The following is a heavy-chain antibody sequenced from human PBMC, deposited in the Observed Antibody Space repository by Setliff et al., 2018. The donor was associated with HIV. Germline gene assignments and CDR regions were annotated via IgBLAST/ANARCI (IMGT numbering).Heavy chain of an antibody. J-gene: IGHJ4*02. V-gene: IGHV1-69*10. CDR3: ATGGHSSVRGFDY. Sequence: SVKVSCKASVGTFSNYAITWVRQAPGQGLEWMGGTIPRVNIANYAPKFQGRVTITADKSTNTAYMDLSSLRSEDTAVYYCATGGHSSVRGFDYWGQGTLVTVSS. D-gene: IGHD3-22*01. CDR2: TIPRVNIA. CDR1: VGTFSNYA.